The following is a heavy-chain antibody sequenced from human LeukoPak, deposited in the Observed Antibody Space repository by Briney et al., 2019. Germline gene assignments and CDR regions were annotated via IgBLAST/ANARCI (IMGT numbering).Heavy chain of an antibody. CDR3: ARAELSSSSFDY. Sequence: SETLSLTCTVFGGSISSSSHYWGWIRQPPGEGLEWIGSIYFSGSTYYSPSLKSRVTISVDPSTNQFSLKLSSVTAADTAVYYCARAELSSSSFDYWGQGTLVTVSS. J-gene: IGHJ4*02. CDR2: IYFSGST. D-gene: IGHD6-6*01. CDR1: GGSISSSSHY. V-gene: IGHV4-39*01.